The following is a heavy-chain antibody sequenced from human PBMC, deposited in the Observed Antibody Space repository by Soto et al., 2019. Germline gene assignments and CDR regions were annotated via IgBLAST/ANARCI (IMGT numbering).Heavy chain of an antibody. CDR2: IIPIFGTA. V-gene: IGHV1-69*06. J-gene: IGHJ3*01. CDR3: ASSRSYDSSGHHYDFDV. Sequence: SVKVSCKASGCTFSSYAISWVRQAPGQGLEWMGGIIPIFGTANYAQKFQGRVTITADKSTSTAYMELSSLRSEDTAVYYCASSRSYDSSGHHYDFDVWGEATKV. CDR1: GCTFSSYA. D-gene: IGHD3-22*01.